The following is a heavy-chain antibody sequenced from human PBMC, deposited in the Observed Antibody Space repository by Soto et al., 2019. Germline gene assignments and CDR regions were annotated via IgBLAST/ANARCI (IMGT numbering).Heavy chain of an antibody. CDR2: INYNGRT. J-gene: IGHJ5*02. Sequence: SETLSLTCTVSGGSISSGGYYWSWIRQHPGKGLEWIGHINYNGRTDYNPSLKSRVTISVETSKNQFSLKLSSVTAADTAVYYCARYGSASNQGWFDHWGQGTRVTVSS. CDR1: GGSISSGGYY. V-gene: IGHV4-61*08. CDR3: ARYGSASNQGWFDH. D-gene: IGHD3-10*01.